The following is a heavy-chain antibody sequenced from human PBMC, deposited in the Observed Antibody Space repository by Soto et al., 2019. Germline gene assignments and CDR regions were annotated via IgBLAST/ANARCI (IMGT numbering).Heavy chain of an antibody. Sequence: EASVKVSCKASGYTFTSYGISCVRQAPGQGLEWMGWISAYNGNTNYAQKLQGRVTMTTDTSTSTAYMELSSLRSEDTAVYYCARALATPNYYYGMDVWGQGTTVTVSS. CDR1: GYTFTSYG. CDR2: ISAYNGNT. J-gene: IGHJ6*02. V-gene: IGHV1-18*01. D-gene: IGHD1-26*01. CDR3: ARALATPNYYYGMDV.